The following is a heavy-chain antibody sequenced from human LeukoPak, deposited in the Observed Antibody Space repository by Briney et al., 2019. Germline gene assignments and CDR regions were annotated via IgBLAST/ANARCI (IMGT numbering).Heavy chain of an antibody. CDR2: IKQDGSEK. CDR3: ARWRAGPIYFDY. Sequence: PGGSLRLSCAASGFTFSSYWTSWVRQAPGKGLEWVANIKQDGSEKYYVDSVKGRFTISRDNAKNSLYLQMNSLRAEDTAVYYCARWRAGPIYFDYWGQGTLVTVSS. J-gene: IGHJ4*02. V-gene: IGHV3-7*03. D-gene: IGHD6-19*01. CDR1: GFTFSSYW.